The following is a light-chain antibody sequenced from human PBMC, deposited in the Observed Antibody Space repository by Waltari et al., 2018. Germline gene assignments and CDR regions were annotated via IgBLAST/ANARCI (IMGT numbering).Light chain of an antibody. Sequence: EIVMTQSPATLSVSPGERATLSCRASEGVFGNIVWYQQKPGQAPRLLIHGTSTRATGVPARFGGSGSGTEFTLTISSLQSEDFAIYYCQQYYYWWTFGQGTKVEIK. CDR3: QQYYYWWT. J-gene: IGKJ1*01. CDR2: GTS. CDR1: EGVFGN. V-gene: IGKV3-15*01.